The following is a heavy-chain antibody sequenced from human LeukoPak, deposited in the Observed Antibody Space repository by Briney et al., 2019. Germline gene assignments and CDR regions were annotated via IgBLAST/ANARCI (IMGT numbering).Heavy chain of an antibody. D-gene: IGHD3-9*01. CDR2: ISTSSIYI. CDR3: ARVSDISVAAYFDY. J-gene: IGHJ4*02. V-gene: IGHV3-21*04. Sequence: GGSLRLSCAASGFTFSRYTMNWVRQAPGKGLEWVSSISTSSIYIYYADSVKGRFTISRDNAKNSLYLQMNSLRAEDTALYYCARVSDISVAAYFDYWGQGTLVTVSS. CDR1: GFTFSRYT.